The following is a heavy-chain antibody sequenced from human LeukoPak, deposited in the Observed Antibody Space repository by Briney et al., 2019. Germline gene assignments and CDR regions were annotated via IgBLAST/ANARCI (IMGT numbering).Heavy chain of an antibody. CDR2: IYYSGNT. V-gene: IGHV4-59*08. D-gene: IGHD5-18*01. J-gene: IGHJ4*02. CDR3: ARRRGYSFDY. CDR1: GGSISSYY. Sequence: SETLSLTCTVSGGSISSYYWSWIRQPPGKGLEWIGYIYYSGNTNYNPSLKSRVTISVDTSKNQFSLKLSSVTAADTAVYYCARRRGYSFDYWGQGTLVTVSS.